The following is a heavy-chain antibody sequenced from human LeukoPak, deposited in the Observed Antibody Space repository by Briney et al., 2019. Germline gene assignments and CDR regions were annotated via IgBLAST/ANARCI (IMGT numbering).Heavy chain of an antibody. Sequence: ASVKVSCKASGYTFTSYGISWVRQAPGQGLEWMGWISAYNGNTNYAQKLQGRVTMTTDTSTSTAYMELRSLRSDDTAVYYCARVYCSGGSCYSSFGGYFDYWGLGTLVTVSS. CDR2: ISAYNGNT. D-gene: IGHD2-15*01. J-gene: IGHJ4*02. CDR1: GYTFTSYG. CDR3: ARVYCSGGSCYSSFGGYFDY. V-gene: IGHV1-18*01.